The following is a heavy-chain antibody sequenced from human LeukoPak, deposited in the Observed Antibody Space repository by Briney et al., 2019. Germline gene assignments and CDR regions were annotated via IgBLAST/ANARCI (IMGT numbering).Heavy chain of an antibody. D-gene: IGHD6-13*01. CDR2: IYHSGST. CDR1: GYSISSGYY. V-gene: IGHV4-38-2*01. Sequence: AEPLSLTCAVSGYSISSGYYWGWIRQPPGKGLEWVGSIYHSGSTYYNPSLKSRVTISVDTSKNQFSLKRSSVTAANTAVYYCARYLGSSKFDYWGQGTLVTVSS. J-gene: IGHJ4*02. CDR3: ARYLGSSKFDY.